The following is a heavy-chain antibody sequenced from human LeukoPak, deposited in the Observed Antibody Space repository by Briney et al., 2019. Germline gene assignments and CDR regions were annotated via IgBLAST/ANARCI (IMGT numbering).Heavy chain of an antibody. V-gene: IGHV1-18*01. CDR1: GYTFTSYG. CDR3: ARPDEDPHISTSYSVY. CDR2: ISAYNGNT. Sequence: ASVKVSCKASGYTFTSYGISWVRQASGQGLEWMGWISAYNGNTNYAQKLQGRVTMTTDTSTSTAYMELRSLRSDDTAVYYCARPDEDPHISTSYSVYWGQGTLVTVSA. D-gene: IGHD6-13*01. J-gene: IGHJ4*02.